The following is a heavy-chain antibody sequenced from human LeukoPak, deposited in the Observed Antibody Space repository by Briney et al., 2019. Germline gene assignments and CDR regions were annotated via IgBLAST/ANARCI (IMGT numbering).Heavy chain of an antibody. CDR2: ISGSDGRT. D-gene: IGHD5-12*01. Sequence: GGSLRLSCAASGFTFSNYAMSWVRQAPGKGLEWVSGISGSDGRTYYADSVKGRFTISKDNSKNTLYLQMNTLRAEDTAVYYCAKESAMIGEPLFDYWGREPWSPSPQ. CDR1: GFTFSNYA. V-gene: IGHV3-23*01. J-gene: IGHJ4*02. CDR3: AKESAMIGEPLFDY.